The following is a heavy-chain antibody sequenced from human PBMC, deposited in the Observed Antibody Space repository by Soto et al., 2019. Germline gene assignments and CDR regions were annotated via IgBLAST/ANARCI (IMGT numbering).Heavy chain of an antibody. CDR1: GYTFTRYA. J-gene: IGHJ1*01. CDR2: INAGNGNT. D-gene: IGHD4-17*01. Sequence: QVHLVQSGAEVKKPGASVKVSCKASGYTFTRYAMYWVREAPGQRLEWMGWINAGNGNTKYSQKFQGRLTITRDTSASTAYMELSSLRSEDTALYYCARIYGDYTEYFQHWGQGTLVTVSP. V-gene: IGHV1-3*01. CDR3: ARIYGDYTEYFQH.